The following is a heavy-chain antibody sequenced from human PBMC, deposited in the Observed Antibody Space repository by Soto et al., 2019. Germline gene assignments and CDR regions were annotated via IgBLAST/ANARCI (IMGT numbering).Heavy chain of an antibody. D-gene: IGHD3-16*02. CDR3: ATIGVSGYLAV. CDR1: GADINSGGFT. V-gene: IGHV4-31*03. CDR2: ISHSGST. J-gene: IGHJ6*02. Sequence: SETLSLTCSVSGADINSGGFTWTWIRQHAGKGLEWPGYISHSGSTDYNPSLKSRLSISGDTSKNHFSLTLTSVTAADAAVYYCATIGVSGYLAVWGQGTTVTVSS.